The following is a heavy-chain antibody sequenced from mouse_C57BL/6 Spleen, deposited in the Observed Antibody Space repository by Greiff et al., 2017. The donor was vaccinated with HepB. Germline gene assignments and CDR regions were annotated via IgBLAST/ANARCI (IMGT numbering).Heavy chain of an antibody. CDR1: GFSLTSYG. D-gene: IGHD1-1*01. CDR2: IWSDGST. V-gene: IGHV2-6*03. CDR3: ARSDYGSSYNWYFDV. Sequence: VKLQESGPGLVAPSQSLSITCTVSGFSLTSYGVHWVRQPPGKGLEWLVVIWSDGSTTYNSALKSRLSISKDNSKSQVFLKMNSLQTDDTAMYYCARSDYGSSYNWYFDVWGTGTTVTVSS. J-gene: IGHJ1*03.